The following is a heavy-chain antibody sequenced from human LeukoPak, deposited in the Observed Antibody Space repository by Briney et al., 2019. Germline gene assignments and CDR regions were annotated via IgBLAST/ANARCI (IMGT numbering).Heavy chain of an antibody. CDR3: ASSGSYGSFWFDP. V-gene: IGHV3-74*03. CDR1: GFTFSRYW. CDR2: INEDETYA. J-gene: IGHJ5*02. Sequence: GGSLRLSCGASGFTFSRYWMYWVRQAPGKGLVWVGLINEDETYATYADSVKGRFTISRDNSKNTLYLQMNSLRAEDTAVYYCASSGSYGSFWFDPWGQGTLVTVSS. D-gene: IGHD1-26*01.